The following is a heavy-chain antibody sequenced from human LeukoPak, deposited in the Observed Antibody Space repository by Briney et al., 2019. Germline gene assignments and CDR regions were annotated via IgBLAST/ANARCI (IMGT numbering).Heavy chain of an antibody. V-gene: IGHV3-15*01. D-gene: IGHD2-8*01. CDR2: IKTKTDGETT. CDR1: GFTFSNAW. CDR3: TTATLGYCINDVCERFDP. Sequence: PGGSLRLSCAASGFTFSNAWMSWVRQAPGKGLEWVGRIKTKTDGETTDYAAPVKGRFTISRDDSKNTLYLQMNSLKTEDTAVYYCTTATLGYCINDVCERFDPWGQGTLVTVSS. J-gene: IGHJ5*02.